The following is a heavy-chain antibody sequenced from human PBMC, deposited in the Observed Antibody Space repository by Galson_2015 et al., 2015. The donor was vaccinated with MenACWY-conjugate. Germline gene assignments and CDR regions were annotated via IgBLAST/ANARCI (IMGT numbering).Heavy chain of an antibody. D-gene: IGHD3-10*01. V-gene: IGHV3-21*06. CDR1: EFILSTYS. CDR3: ARETMVRGVSYYYGMDV. J-gene: IGHJ6*02. CDR2: IGSSTSYI. Sequence: SLRLSCAASEFILSTYSMNWVRQVPGNGLEWVSSIGSSTSYIYYADSVKGRFTISKDNAKNSLSLQMNSLRAEDTAVYYCARETMVRGVSYYYGMDVWGQGTTVTVSS.